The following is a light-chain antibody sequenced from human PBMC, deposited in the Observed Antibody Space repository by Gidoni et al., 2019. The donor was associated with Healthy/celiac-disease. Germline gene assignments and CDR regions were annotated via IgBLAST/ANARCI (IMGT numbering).Light chain of an antibody. Sequence: VLTPSPATLSLSPGERATLSCRASQSVSSYLACYQQKPGQAPTPLIDDASNRATGIPARFSGSGAGTDFTLTSSRVEQEDVVVYYWQQRSNWLTFGGGTKVEIK. J-gene: IGKJ4*01. V-gene: IGKV3-11*01. CDR1: QSVSSY. CDR2: DAS. CDR3: QQRSNWLT.